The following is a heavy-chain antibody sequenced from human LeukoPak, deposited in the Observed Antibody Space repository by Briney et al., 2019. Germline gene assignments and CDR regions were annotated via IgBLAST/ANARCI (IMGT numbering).Heavy chain of an antibody. CDR1: GYTFTGYY. J-gene: IGHJ5*02. V-gene: IGHV1-2*02. Sequence: ASVKVSCKASGYTFTGYYMHWVRQAPGQGLEWMGWINPNSGGTNYAQKFQGRVTMTRDTSISTAYMELSRLRSDDTAVYYCVGGDSSSWYAGYQPRRYNWFDPWGQGTLVTVSS. CDR3: VGGDSSSWYAGYQPRRYNWFDP. D-gene: IGHD6-13*01. CDR2: INPNSGGT.